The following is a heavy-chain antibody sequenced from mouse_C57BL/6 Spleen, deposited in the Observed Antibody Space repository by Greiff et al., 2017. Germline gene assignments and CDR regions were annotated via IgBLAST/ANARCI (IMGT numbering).Heavy chain of an antibody. CDR1: GYTFTSYW. CDR3: AREVYCDYDTLYAMDY. V-gene: IGHV1-55*01. Sequence: QVQLQQPGAELVKPGASVKMSCKASGYTFTSYWITWVKQRPGQGLEWIGDIYPGSGSTNYNEKFKSKATLTVDTSSSTAYMQLSSLTSEDSAVYYCAREVYCDYDTLYAMDYWGQGTSVTVSS. D-gene: IGHD2-4*01. J-gene: IGHJ4*01. CDR2: IYPGSGST.